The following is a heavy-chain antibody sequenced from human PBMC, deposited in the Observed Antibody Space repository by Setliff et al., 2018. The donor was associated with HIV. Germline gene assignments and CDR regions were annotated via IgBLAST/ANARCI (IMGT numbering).Heavy chain of an antibody. Sequence: ASVKVSCKVSGYTLTDLSIRWVRQAPGKGLEWMGGFDPEDGETVYAQKFQGRVTMTEDTSTDTAYMELSSLRSEDTAMYYCATIRAYYDESSGQEDFQHWGHGTLVTVSS. V-gene: IGHV1-24*01. J-gene: IGHJ1*01. D-gene: IGHD3-22*01. CDR3: ATIRAYYDESSGQEDFQH. CDR1: GYTLTDLS. CDR2: FDPEDGET.